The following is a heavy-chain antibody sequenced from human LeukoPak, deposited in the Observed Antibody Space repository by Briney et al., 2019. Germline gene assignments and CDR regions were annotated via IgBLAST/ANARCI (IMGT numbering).Heavy chain of an antibody. CDR3: ARDAPPGPWSGYYDY. J-gene: IGHJ4*02. V-gene: IGHV4-31*03. CDR1: GGSISSGGYY. D-gene: IGHD3-3*01. CDR2: IYYSGST. Sequence: SETLSLTCTVSGGSISSGGYYWSWIRQHPGKGLEWIGYIYYSGSTYYNPSLKSRVTISVDTSKNQFSLKLSSVTAADTAVYYCARDAPPGPWSGYYDYWGQGTLVTVSS.